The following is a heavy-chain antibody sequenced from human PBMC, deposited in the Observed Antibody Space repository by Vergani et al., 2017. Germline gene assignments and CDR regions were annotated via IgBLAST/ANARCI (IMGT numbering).Heavy chain of an antibody. CDR2: ISGSGGST. D-gene: IGHD5-24*01. Sequence: EVQLLESGGGLVQPGGSLRLSCAASGFPFSNYAMSWVRQAPGKGLEWVSAISGSGGSTYYADSVKGRFTISRDNSKNTLYLQMNSLRVEDTAVYYCGRGSDNYNWGQGTLVTVSS. V-gene: IGHV3-23*01. CDR3: GRGSDNYN. J-gene: IGHJ4*02. CDR1: GFPFSNYA.